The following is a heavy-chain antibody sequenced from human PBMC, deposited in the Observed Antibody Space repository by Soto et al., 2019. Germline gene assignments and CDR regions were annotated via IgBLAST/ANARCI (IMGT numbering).Heavy chain of an antibody. CDR1: GFPFSSYV. CDR2: ISGGGSNT. V-gene: IGHV3-23*01. CDR3: AKDSNKYSSSLRGRYFDY. J-gene: IGHJ4*02. D-gene: IGHD4-4*01. Sequence: EVQLLGSGGGLVQRGGSLRLSCAASGFPFSSYVMSWVRQAPGKGLEWVSGISGGGSNTFYADSVKGRFTISRDNSKNTLLLQMNSLAAEDTAVYYCAKDSNKYSSSLRGRYFDYWGQGIGVTVSS.